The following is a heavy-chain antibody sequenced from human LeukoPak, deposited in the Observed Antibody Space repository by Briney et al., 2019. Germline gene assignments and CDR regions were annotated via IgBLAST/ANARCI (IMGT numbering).Heavy chain of an antibody. J-gene: IGHJ4*02. V-gene: IGHV4-59*08. CDR3: ARTYCRGGSCHFDY. Sequence: SETLSLTCTVAGSSISSYYWSWIRQPPRKGLEWFGYISYSGSTYSNPSFKSRVTISVDTSKNQISLKLSSVTDADTAVYYCARTYCRGGSCHFDYWGQGTLVTVSS. CDR1: GSSISSYY. D-gene: IGHD2-15*01. CDR2: ISYSGST.